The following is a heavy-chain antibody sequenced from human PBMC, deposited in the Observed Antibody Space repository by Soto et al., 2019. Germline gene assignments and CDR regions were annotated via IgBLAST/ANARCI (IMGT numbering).Heavy chain of an antibody. Sequence: QVQLQESGPGLVKPSGTLSLTCAVSGGSISSSNWWSWVRQPPGKGLEWIGEIYHSGSTNYNPSLKSRVTIAVDKSKNQVSLKLSSVTAADTAVYYCARENCSGGSCYGWDYCGQGTLVTVSS. CDR2: IYHSGST. CDR1: GGSISSSNW. CDR3: ARENCSGGSCYGWDY. D-gene: IGHD2-15*01. J-gene: IGHJ4*02. V-gene: IGHV4-4*02.